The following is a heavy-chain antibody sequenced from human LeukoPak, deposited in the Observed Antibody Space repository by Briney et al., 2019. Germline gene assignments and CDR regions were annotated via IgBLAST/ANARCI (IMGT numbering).Heavy chain of an antibody. CDR2: IYYSGST. CDR3: VRDSSGTLAFDV. D-gene: IGHD6-25*01. Sequence: SETLSLTCTVSGGSISSYYWGWISQPPGKGLEWIGSIYYSGSTYYNPSPKSRVTISVDTSKNQFSLKLSSVTAADTAMYYCVRDSSGTLAFDVWGQGTMLTVSS. CDR1: GGSISSYY. V-gene: IGHV4-39*02. J-gene: IGHJ3*01.